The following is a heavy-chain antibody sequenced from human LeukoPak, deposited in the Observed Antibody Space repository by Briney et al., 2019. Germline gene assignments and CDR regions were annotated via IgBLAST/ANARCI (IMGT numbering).Heavy chain of an antibody. V-gene: IGHV1-2*02. Sequence: ASVKVSCKASGYTFSDYYMHWVRQAPGQGLEWMGWINPNSGGTNYAQQFRGRVTMTRDTSISTAYMELSNLRSDDTVVYYCARGIAAAGGRWFDPWGQGTLVTVSS. CDR3: ARGIAAAGGRWFDP. J-gene: IGHJ5*02. D-gene: IGHD6-13*01. CDR1: GYTFSDYY. CDR2: INPNSGGT.